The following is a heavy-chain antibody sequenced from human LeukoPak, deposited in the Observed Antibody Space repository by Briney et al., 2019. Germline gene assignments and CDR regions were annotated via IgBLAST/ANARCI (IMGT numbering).Heavy chain of an antibody. CDR2: IYPGDSDP. CDR3: ARRYCTGASCSSTGDWFDP. D-gene: IGHD2-15*01. V-gene: IGHV5-51*01. CDR1: GYSFSTYW. Sequence: GESLKISCKGSGYSFSTYWIAWVRQMPGKGLEWMGIIYPGDSDPRYSPTFQGQVTISADKSISTAYLQWSSLKASDTAIYYCARRYCTGASCSSTGDWFDPWGQGTLVTVSS. J-gene: IGHJ5*02.